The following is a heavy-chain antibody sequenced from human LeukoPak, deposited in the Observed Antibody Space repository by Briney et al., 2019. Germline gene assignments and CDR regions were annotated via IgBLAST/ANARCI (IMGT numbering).Heavy chain of an antibody. V-gene: IGHV2-5*02. CDR2: IYWDDDK. CDR3: AFCKYSRSDFDS. Sequence: SGPTLLKPTQTLTLTCTFSGFSLSTNDVGVGWIRQPPGEALEWLALIYWDDDKRYSPSQKSRLTITKDTSKNQVVLTMANMDPADTATYYCAFCKYSRSDFDSWGQGTLVTVSS. CDR1: GFSLSTNDVG. J-gene: IGHJ4*02. D-gene: IGHD6-6*01.